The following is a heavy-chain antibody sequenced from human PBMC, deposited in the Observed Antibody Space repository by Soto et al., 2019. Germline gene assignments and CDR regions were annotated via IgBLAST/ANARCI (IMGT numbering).Heavy chain of an antibody. CDR3: ARDDTNYLKDIVVVPAAKGMDV. D-gene: IGHD2-2*01. V-gene: IGHV1-69*13. CDR2: IIPIFGTA. J-gene: IGHJ6*02. Sequence: ASVKVSWKGSGGTFSSYAISWVRQAPGQGLEGMGGIIPIFGTANYAQKFQGRVTITADESTSTAYMELSSLRSEDTAVYYCARDDTNYLKDIVVVPAAKGMDVWGQGTTVTVSS. CDR1: GGTFSSYA.